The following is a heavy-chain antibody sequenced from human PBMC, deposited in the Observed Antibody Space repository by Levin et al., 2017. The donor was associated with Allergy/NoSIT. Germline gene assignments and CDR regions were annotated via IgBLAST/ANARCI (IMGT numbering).Heavy chain of an antibody. CDR1: GFTFSTYG. J-gene: IGHJ3*02. CDR2: IWYDGSNK. CDR3: ARTSSYSSGRYQDAFDI. Sequence: GGSLRLSCAASGFTFSTYGMHWVRQAPGKGLDWVALIWYDGSNKYYADSVKGRFTISRDNSKNTLYLQMNSLRAEDTAVYYCARTSSYSSGRYQDAFDIWGQGTMVTVSA. V-gene: IGHV3-33*01. D-gene: IGHD6-19*01.